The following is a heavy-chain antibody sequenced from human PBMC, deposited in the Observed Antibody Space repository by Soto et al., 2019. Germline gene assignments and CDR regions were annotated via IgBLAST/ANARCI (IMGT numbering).Heavy chain of an antibody. D-gene: IGHD2-2*01. Sequence: SETLSLTCTVSGGSISSYYWSWIRQPPGKGLEWIGYIYYSGSTNYNPSLKSRVTISVDTSKNQFSLKLSSVTAADTAVYYCARHSIVVVPAASYYFDYWGQGTLVTVSS. V-gene: IGHV4-59*08. CDR2: IYYSGST. CDR3: ARHSIVVVPAASYYFDY. CDR1: GGSISSYY. J-gene: IGHJ4*02.